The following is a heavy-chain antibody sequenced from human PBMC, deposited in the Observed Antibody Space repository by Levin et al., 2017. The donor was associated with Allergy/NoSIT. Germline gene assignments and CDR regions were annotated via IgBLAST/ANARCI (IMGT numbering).Heavy chain of an antibody. CDR1: GFRCSDYY. Sequence: GESLKISCAASGFRCSDYYMSWIRQVPGKGLEWVSYISVSGRETNYADSVKGRFTISRDNAMNSLSLQMNSLRVDDSAVYYCAREGFWTDWGQGTLVAPSS. D-gene: IGHD3/OR15-3a*01. V-gene: IGHV3-11*06. CDR2: ISVSGRET. J-gene: IGHJ4*02. CDR3: AREGFWTD.